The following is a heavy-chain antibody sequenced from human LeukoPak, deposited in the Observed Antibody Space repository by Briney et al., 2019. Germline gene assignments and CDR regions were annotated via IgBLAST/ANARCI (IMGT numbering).Heavy chain of an antibody. CDR2: ISYDGSNK. Sequence: GRSLRLSCAASGFTFSSYGMHWVRQAPGKGLEWVAVISYDGSNKYYADSVKGRFTISRDNSKNTLYLQMNSLRAEDTAVYYCARRYEYSSCYFDYWGQGTLVTVSS. CDR3: ARRYEYSSCYFDY. CDR1: GFTFSSYG. V-gene: IGHV3-30*03. D-gene: IGHD6-6*01. J-gene: IGHJ4*02.